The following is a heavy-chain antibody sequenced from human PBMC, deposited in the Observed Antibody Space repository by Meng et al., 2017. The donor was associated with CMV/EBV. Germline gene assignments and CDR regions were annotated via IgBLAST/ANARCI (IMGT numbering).Heavy chain of an antibody. V-gene: IGHV3-30-3*01. CDR2: ISYDGSNK. D-gene: IGHD1-26*01. J-gene: IGHJ4*02. CDR3: ASQPVSGSYYLGIDY. Sequence: GESLKISCAASGFTFSSYAMHWVRQAPGKGLEWVAVISYDGSNKYYADSVKGRFTISRDISKNTLYLQMNSLRAEDTAVYYCASQPVSGSYYLGIDYWGQGTLVTVSS. CDR1: GFTFSSYA.